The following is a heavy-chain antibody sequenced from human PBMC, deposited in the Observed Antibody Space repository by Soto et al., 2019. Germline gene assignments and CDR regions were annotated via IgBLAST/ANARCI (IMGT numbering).Heavy chain of an antibody. V-gene: IGHV1-8*02. CDR3: ARSIVVVTALDY. CDR1: GGTFSSYT. D-gene: IGHD2-21*02. Sequence: ASVKVSCKASGGTFSSYTFSWVRQAPGQGLEWMGWMNPNSGNTGYAQKFQGRVTMTRNTSISTAYMELSSLRSEDTAVYYCARSIVVVTALDYWGQGTLVTVSS. J-gene: IGHJ4*02. CDR2: MNPNSGNT.